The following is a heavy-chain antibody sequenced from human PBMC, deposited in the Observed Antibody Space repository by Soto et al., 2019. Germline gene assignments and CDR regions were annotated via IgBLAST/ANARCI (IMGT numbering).Heavy chain of an antibody. CDR1: GFTFSSYG. D-gene: IGHD3-10*01. V-gene: IGHV3-33*01. Sequence: QVQLVESGGGVVQPGRSLRLSCAASGFTFSSYGMHWVRQAPGKGLEWVAVIWYDGSNKYYADSVKGRFTISRDNSKNTLYLQMNSLRAEDTAVYYCARGSWFGEKGQEPDFDYWGQGTLVTVSS. J-gene: IGHJ4*02. CDR2: IWYDGSNK. CDR3: ARGSWFGEKGQEPDFDY.